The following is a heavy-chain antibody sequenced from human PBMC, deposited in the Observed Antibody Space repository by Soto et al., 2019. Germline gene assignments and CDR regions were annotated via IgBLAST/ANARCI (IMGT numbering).Heavy chain of an antibody. CDR3: ARGRSFSYDSTPPPMFDP. D-gene: IGHD3-10*01. CDR1: GFTFSTFD. V-gene: IGHV3-13*01. Sequence: GGSLRLSCAGSGFTFSTFDIHWVRQAPGKGLEWVSGIGTLSDTFYAASVQGRFTISRQNAKNSVYLQMNSLRAGDTAFYYCARGRSFSYDSTPPPMFDPWGQGTLVTV. J-gene: IGHJ5*02. CDR2: IGTLSDT.